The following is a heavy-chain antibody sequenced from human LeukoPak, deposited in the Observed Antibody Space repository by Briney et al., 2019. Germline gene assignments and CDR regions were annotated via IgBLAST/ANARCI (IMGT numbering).Heavy chain of an antibody. CDR2: IKSKTDGGTT. CDR3: TTDPRIAVAWRAFDI. D-gene: IGHD6-19*01. CDR1: GFTFSNAW. V-gene: IGHV3-15*01. Sequence: GGSLRLSCAASGFTFSNAWMSWVRQAPGKGLEWVGRIKSKTDGGTTGYAAPVKGRFTISRDDSKNTLYLQMNSLKTEDTAVYYCTTDPRIAVAWRAFDIWGQGTMVTVSS. J-gene: IGHJ3*02.